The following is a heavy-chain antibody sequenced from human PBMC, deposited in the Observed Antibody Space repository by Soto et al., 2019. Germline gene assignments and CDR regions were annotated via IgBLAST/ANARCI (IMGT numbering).Heavy chain of an antibody. CDR3: ARDLSCPLDY. V-gene: IGHV3-74*01. CDR1: GFTFSNYW. CDR2: IRSDDSST. Sequence: PGGSLRLSCAASGFTFSNYWMHWVRQTPGKGLVWVSRIRSDDSSTNYADSVKGRCTISRDNAKNTLYLQMNSLRPEDTAVYYCARDLSCPLDYWGQGALFTVSS. J-gene: IGHJ4*02.